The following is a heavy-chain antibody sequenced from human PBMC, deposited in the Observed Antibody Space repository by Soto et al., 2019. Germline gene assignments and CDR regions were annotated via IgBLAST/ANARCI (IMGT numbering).Heavy chain of an antibody. CDR1: GGAISSNY. J-gene: IGHJ4*02. CDR3: ARRYGASFDY. CDR2: IYYSGST. D-gene: IGHD4-17*01. Sequence: WVTLSLTCTSPGGAISSNYWRWIRQPPGKGLEWIGYIYYSGSTNYNPSLKSRVTISVDTSKNQFSLKLSSVTAADTAVYYCARRYGASFDYWGQGTLVTVS. V-gene: IGHV4-59*01.